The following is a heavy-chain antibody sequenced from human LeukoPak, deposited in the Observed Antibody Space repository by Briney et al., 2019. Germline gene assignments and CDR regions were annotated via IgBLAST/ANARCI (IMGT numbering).Heavy chain of an antibody. CDR3: AASGNSWWEGFFHD. V-gene: IGHV4-59*03. D-gene: IGHD2-8*02. CDR1: RASMSSFF. Sequence: SETLSLTCTVSRASMSSFFWIWIRQPPGKGLEWIGHIHYSGTTKYNPSLTSRITLSMDTSKSQVSLRLTSVTAADTAMYYCAASGNSWWEGFFHDWGQGTLVSVSS. J-gene: IGHJ1*01. CDR2: IHYSGTT.